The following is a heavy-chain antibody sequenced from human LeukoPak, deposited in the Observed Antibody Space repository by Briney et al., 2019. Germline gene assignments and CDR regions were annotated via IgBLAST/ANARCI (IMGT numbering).Heavy chain of an antibody. CDR3: AIRYSGSYNDY. Sequence: GESLKISCKGSGYSFATHWIGWVRQLPGKGLEWMGIIYPGDSDIRYSPSFQGQVTISADKSISTAYLQWSSLKASDTAMYYCAIRYSGSYNDYWGQGTLVTVSS. J-gene: IGHJ4*02. D-gene: IGHD1-26*01. V-gene: IGHV5-51*01. CDR2: IYPGDSDI. CDR1: GYSFATHW.